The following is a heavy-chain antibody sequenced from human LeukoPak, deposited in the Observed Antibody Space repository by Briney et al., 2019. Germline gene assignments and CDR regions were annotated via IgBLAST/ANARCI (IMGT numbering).Heavy chain of an antibody. CDR1: GFTFSSYG. J-gene: IGHJ6*02. CDR3: AKDAHGGYYYYGMDV. Sequence: GGSLRLSCAASGFTFSSYGMHWVRQAPGKGLEWVAVISYDGSNKYYADSVKGRFTISRDNSKNTLYLQMNSLRAEDTAVYYCAKDAHGGYYYYGMDVWGQGTTVTVSS. V-gene: IGHV3-30*18. CDR2: ISYDGSNK.